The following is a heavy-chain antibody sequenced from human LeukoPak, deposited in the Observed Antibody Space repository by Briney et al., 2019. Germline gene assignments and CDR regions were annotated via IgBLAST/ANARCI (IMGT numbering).Heavy chain of an antibody. CDR3: AKTNSYYAFDY. V-gene: IGHV3-66*01. CDR1: GFTVSSNY. Sequence: PGGSLRLSCAASGFTVSSNYMSWVRQAPGKGLEWVSVIYSGGSTYYADSVKGRFTISRDNSKNTLYLQMNSLRAEDTAVYYCAKTNSYYAFDYWGQGTLVTVSS. J-gene: IGHJ4*02. CDR2: IYSGGST. D-gene: IGHD3-16*01.